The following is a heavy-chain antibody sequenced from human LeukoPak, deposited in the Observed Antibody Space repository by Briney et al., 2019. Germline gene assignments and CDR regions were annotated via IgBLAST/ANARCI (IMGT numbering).Heavy chain of an antibody. CDR2: IKPDSGSS. Sequence: SVNVSCMASGYTFTGYYIHWVRQAAGQGPEWMGWIKPDSGSSHYAQMFQGRVTMTRDTSSNSAYMDLPRLKSDDTAVYYCARARVPIAVAGLYYFDYWGQGALVTVSS. CDR1: GYTFTGYY. J-gene: IGHJ4*02. CDR3: ARARVPIAVAGLYYFDY. V-gene: IGHV1-2*02. D-gene: IGHD6-19*01.